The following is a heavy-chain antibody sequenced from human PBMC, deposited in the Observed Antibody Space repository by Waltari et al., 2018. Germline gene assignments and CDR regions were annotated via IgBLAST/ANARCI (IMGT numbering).Heavy chain of an antibody. D-gene: IGHD6-6*01. CDR2: IYYSGST. Sequence: QLQLQESGPGLVKPSETLSLTCTVSGASISSSSYYWGWIRPPPGTGLEWIGSIYYSGSTYYNPSLKSRVTISVDTSKNQFSLKLSSVTAADTAVYYCARLPYSSSHYYYYYMDVWGKGTTVTVSS. V-gene: IGHV4-39*01. CDR1: GASISSSSYY. J-gene: IGHJ6*03. CDR3: ARLPYSSSHYYYYYMDV.